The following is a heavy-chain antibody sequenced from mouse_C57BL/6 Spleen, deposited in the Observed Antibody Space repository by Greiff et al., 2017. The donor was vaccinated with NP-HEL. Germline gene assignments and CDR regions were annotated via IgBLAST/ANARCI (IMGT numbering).Heavy chain of an antibody. Sequence: VQLQQSGAELARPGASVKLSCKASGYTFTSYGISWVKQRTGQGLEWIGEIYPRSGNTYYNEKFKGKATLTADKSSSTAYMELRSLTSEDSAVYFCARKKDITTVGYYVDYWGQGTTLTVSS. CDR1: GYTFTSYG. J-gene: IGHJ2*01. V-gene: IGHV1-81*01. CDR3: ARKKDITTVGYYVDY. CDR2: IYPRSGNT. D-gene: IGHD1-1*01.